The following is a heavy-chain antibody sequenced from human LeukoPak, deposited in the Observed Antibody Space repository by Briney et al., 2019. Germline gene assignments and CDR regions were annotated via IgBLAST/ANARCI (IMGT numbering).Heavy chain of an antibody. V-gene: IGHV1-2*02. CDR2: INPNSGGT. CDR1: GYTFTSYG. J-gene: IGHJ2*01. D-gene: IGHD6-13*01. Sequence: ASVKASCKASGYTFTSYGISWVRQAPGQGLEWMGWINPNSGGTNYAQKFQGRVTMTRDTSISTAYMELSRLRSDDTAVYYCARDPAGIAAAGSYWYFDLWGRGTLVTVSS. CDR3: ARDPAGIAAAGSYWYFDL.